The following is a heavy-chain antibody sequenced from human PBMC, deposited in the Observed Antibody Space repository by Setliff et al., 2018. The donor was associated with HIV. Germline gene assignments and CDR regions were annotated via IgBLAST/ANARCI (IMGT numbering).Heavy chain of an antibody. V-gene: IGHV1-69-2*01. J-gene: IGHJ4*01. CDR2: IDPVNGET. Sequence: ASVKVSCKASRYTFTDYYIHWVQQAPGKGLEWMGRIDPVNGETTYAENFQGRVAITADTSTDTAYLKLSSLKSDDTAVYYCATSRVVRRVPLPFDYLGQGTLVTVSS. CDR3: ATSRVVRRVPLPFDY. CDR1: RYTFTDYY. D-gene: IGHD3-10*01.